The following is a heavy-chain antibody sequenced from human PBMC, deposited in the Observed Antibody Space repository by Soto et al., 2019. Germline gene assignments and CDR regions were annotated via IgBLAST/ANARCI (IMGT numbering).Heavy chain of an antibody. J-gene: IGHJ5*02. Sequence: SETLSLTCTVSGGSISSYYWSWIRQPPGKGLEWIGYIYYSGSTNYNPSLKSRVTISVDTSKNQFSLKLSSVTAADTAVYYCGRILLGGGFWFDPWGQGPLVTV. CDR1: GGSISSYY. D-gene: IGHD3-16*01. V-gene: IGHV4-59*01. CDR3: GRILLGGGFWFDP. CDR2: IYYSGST.